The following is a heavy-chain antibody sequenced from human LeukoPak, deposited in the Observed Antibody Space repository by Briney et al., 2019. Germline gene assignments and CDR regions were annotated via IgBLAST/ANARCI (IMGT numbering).Heavy chain of an antibody. Sequence: GGSLRLSCAASGFTFSSYSMNWVRQAPGKGLEWVSYISGSSSTIYYADSVKGRFTISRDNAKNSLYLQMNSLRAEDTAVYYCARDGNRRGYCSSTSCPNWFDPWGQGTLVTVSS. D-gene: IGHD2-2*01. CDR2: ISGSSSTI. CDR3: ARDGNRRGYCSSTSCPNWFDP. J-gene: IGHJ5*02. CDR1: GFTFSSYS. V-gene: IGHV3-48*01.